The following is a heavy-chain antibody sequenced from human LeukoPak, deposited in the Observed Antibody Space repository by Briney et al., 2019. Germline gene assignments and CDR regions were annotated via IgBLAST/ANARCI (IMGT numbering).Heavy chain of an antibody. J-gene: IGHJ3*02. CDR1: GGSISSGGYY. V-gene: IGHV4-30-2*01. Sequence: PSETLSLTCTVSGGSISSGGYYWSWIRQPPGKGLEWIGYIYHSGSTYYNPSLKSRVTISVDRSKNQFSLKLSSVTAADTAVYYCARAWGRDYYDILTGPPPYAFDIWGQGTMVTVSS. D-gene: IGHD3-9*01. CDR2: IYHSGST. CDR3: ARAWGRDYYDILTGPPPYAFDI.